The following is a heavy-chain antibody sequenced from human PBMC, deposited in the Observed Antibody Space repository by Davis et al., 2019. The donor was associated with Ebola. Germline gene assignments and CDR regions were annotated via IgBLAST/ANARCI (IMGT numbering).Heavy chain of an antibody. J-gene: IGHJ6*02. CDR1: GLTFSNYA. CDR2: ISGSGGST. CDR3: AKGGYYYGSGSYYYYGMDV. Sequence: GESLKISCAASGLTFSNYAMSWVRQAPGKGLEWVSGISGSGGSTYYADSVKGRFTISRDNSKNTLYLQMNSLRAEDTAVYYCAKGGYYYGSGSYYYYGMDVWGQGTTVTVSS. V-gene: IGHV3-23*01. D-gene: IGHD3-10*01.